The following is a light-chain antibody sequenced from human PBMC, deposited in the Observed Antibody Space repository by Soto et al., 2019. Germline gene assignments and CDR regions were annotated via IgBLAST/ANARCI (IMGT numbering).Light chain of an antibody. J-gene: IGKJ1*01. CDR1: QSVGNY. CDR3: QQYGSSLTWT. Sequence: ETLVTPSPAPLSFSPGGRATLSCRASQSVGNYLAWYQQKSGQAPMLLIYGASSRAAGIPDRFSGSGSGADFTLTISRLEPEDFAVYYCQQYGSSLTWTFGQGTKVDIK. V-gene: IGKV3-20*01. CDR2: GAS.